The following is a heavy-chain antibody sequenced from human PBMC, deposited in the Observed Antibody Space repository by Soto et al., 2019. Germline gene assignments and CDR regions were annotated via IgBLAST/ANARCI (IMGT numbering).Heavy chain of an antibody. D-gene: IGHD2-15*01. CDR3: ARVRYCSGGRCRYFDY. V-gene: IGHV3-23*01. CDR1: GFTFSSYA. J-gene: IGHJ4*02. CDR2: ISGSGGST. Sequence: GGSLRLSCAASGFTFSSYAMSWVRQAPGKGLEWVSDISGSGGSTYYADSVKGRFTISRDSSKNTLYLQMNSLRAEDTAVYYCARVRYCSGGRCRYFDYWGQGTLVTVSS.